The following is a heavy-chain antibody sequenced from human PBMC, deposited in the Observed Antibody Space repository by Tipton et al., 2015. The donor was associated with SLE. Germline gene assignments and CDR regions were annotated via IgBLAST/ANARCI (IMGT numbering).Heavy chain of an antibody. J-gene: IGHJ3*01. Sequence: TLSLTCTVSGGSISSKNYYWGWIRQPPGKGLEWIGSIHYSGSTYDNPSFKSRVTISVDTSKNQFSLKLSSVTAADTAMYYCVSERKYVVRFRELVAPDLWGQGTAITVSS. D-gene: IGHD1-26*01. V-gene: IGHV4-39*07. CDR2: IHYSGST. CDR1: GGSISSKNYY. CDR3: VSERKYVVRFRELVAPDL.